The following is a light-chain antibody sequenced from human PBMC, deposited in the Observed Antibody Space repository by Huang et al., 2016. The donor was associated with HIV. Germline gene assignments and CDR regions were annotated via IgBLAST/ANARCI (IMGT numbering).Light chain of an antibody. V-gene: IGKV3-11*01. J-gene: IGKJ4*01. Sequence: EIVLTQSPATPSLSPGGRATLSCRARQTVSSYLAWYQQKPGTAPRLLIYDASNRATGIPARFSGSGSGTDFTLTISSLEPEDFAVYYCQLRSTWPGDTFGGGTKVEIK. CDR3: QLRSTWPGDT. CDR1: QTVSSY. CDR2: DAS.